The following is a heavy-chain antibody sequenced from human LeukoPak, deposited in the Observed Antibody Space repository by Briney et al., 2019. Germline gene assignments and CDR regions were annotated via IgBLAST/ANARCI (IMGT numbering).Heavy chain of an antibody. CDR2: IKSKTDGGTT. Sequence: GGSLRLSCAASGFTFSNAWMSWVHQGPGKGLEWVGRIKSKTDGGTTDYAAPVKGRFTISRDDSKNTLYLQMNSLKTEDTAVYYCTTQRSRITMVRGVIRSDHWGQGTLVTVSS. D-gene: IGHD3-10*01. J-gene: IGHJ4*02. V-gene: IGHV3-15*01. CDR1: GFTFSNAW. CDR3: TTQRSRITMVRGVIRSDH.